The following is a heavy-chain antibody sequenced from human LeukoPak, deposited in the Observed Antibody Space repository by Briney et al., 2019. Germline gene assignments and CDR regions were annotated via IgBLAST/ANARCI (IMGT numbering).Heavy chain of an antibody. V-gene: IGHV4-4*07. D-gene: IGHD5-12*01. CDR1: GGSISSYY. Sequence: SETLSLTCTVSGGSISSYYWSWIRQPAGKGLEWIGRIYTSGSTNYNPSLKSRVTISVDTSKNQFSLKLSSVTAADTAVYYCARGSGYEIPDHVFDYWGQGTLVTVSS. CDR2: IYTSGST. CDR3: ARGSGYEIPDHVFDY. J-gene: IGHJ4*02.